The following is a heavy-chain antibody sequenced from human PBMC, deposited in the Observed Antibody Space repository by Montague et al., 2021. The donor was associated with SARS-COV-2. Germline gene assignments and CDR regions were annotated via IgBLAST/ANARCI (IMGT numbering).Heavy chain of an antibody. CDR1: GVSITSYY. J-gene: IGHJ4*02. CDR3: VRDGGNWYYFDY. Sequence: SETLSLTCSISGVSITSYYWSWVLQPAVKGLEWIGHIYASGSTNXSPSLKSRVRLSIDNPKNQFSLKLESLTAADTAVYYCVRDGGNWYYFDYWGQGALVTVSS. V-gene: IGHV4-4*07. CDR2: IYASGST. D-gene: IGHD3-16*01.